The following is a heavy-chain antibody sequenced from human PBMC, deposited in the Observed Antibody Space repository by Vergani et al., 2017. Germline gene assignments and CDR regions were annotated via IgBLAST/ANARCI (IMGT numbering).Heavy chain of an antibody. V-gene: IGHV1-46*01. CDR3: ARPKFPIAAAGTGAGFDY. CDR1: GYTFTSYY. CDR2: INPSGGST. D-gene: IGHD6-13*01. J-gene: IGHJ4*02. Sequence: QVQLVQSGAEVKKPGASVKVSCKASGYTFTSYYMHWVRQAPGQGLEWMGIINPSGGSTSYAQKFQGRVTMTRDTSTSTVYMELSSLRSEDTAVYYCARPKFPIAAAGTGAGFDYWGQGTLVTVSS.